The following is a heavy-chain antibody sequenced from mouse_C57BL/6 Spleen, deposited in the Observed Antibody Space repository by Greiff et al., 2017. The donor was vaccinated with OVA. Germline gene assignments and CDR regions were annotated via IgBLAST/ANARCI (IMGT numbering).Heavy chain of an antibody. V-gene: IGHV5-6*01. D-gene: IGHD1-1*01. J-gene: IGHJ4*01. CDR3: ARHSRITTVVATSDYYAMDY. CDR2: ISSGGSYT. CDR1: GFTFSSYG. Sequence: EVHLVESGGDLVKPGGSLKLSCAASGFTFSSYGMSWVRQTPDKRLEWVATISSGGSYTYYPDSVKGRFTISRDNAKNTLYLQMSSLKSEDTAMYYCARHSRITTVVATSDYYAMDYWGQGTSVTVSS.